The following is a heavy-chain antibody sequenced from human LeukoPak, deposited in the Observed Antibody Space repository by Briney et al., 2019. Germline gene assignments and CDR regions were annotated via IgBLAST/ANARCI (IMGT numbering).Heavy chain of an antibody. D-gene: IGHD2-21*02. V-gene: IGHV3-21*01. CDR2: ISSSSYI. CDR1: GFTFSSYS. J-gene: IGHJ3*02. Sequence: AEGSLRLSCAASGFTFSSYSMNWVRQAPGKGLEWVSSISSSSYIYYADSVKGRFTISRDNAKNSLYLQMNSLRAEDTAVYYCARRMVTDAFDIWGQGIMVTVSS. CDR3: ARRMVTDAFDI.